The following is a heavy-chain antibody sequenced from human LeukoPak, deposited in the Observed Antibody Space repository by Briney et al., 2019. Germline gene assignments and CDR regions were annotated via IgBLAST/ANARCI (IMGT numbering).Heavy chain of an antibody. Sequence: GGSLRLSCAASGFTFSSYGMHWVRQAPGKGLEWVAVISYDGSNKYYADSVKGRFTISRDNSKNTLYLQMYSLRAEDTAVYYCAKDWGSSSWFPNYYFDYWGQGTLVTVSS. D-gene: IGHD6-13*01. J-gene: IGHJ4*02. CDR1: GFTFSSYG. CDR2: ISYDGSNK. CDR3: AKDWGSSSWFPNYYFDY. V-gene: IGHV3-30*18.